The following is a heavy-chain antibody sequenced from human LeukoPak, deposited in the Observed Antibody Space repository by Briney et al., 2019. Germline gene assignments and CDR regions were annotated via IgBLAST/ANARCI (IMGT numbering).Heavy chain of an antibody. Sequence: GGSLRLSCAASGFTFSNYAMDWVRQPPGKGLEWVSSISGSGGNTYYADSVKGRFTISRDNSKNTLYLQMNSLRAEDTGVYFCAKDWGSSGHYYFDYWGQGTLLTVSS. CDR1: GFTFSNYA. V-gene: IGHV3-23*01. CDR2: ISGSGGNT. CDR3: AKDWGSSGHYYFDY. J-gene: IGHJ4*02. D-gene: IGHD6-19*01.